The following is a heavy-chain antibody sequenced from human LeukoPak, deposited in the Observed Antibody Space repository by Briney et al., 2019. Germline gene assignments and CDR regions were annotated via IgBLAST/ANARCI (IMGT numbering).Heavy chain of an antibody. CDR1: GFTVSSNY. D-gene: IGHD4-17*01. J-gene: IGHJ6*02. CDR2: IYSGGST. V-gene: IGHV3-66*01. Sequence: GGSLRLSCAASGFTVSSNYMSWVRQAPGKGLEWVSVIYSGGSTYYAGSVKGRFTISRDNSKNTLYLQMNSLRAEDTAVYYCARESQYGDYGYYYGMDVWGQGTTVTVSS. CDR3: ARESQYGDYGYYYGMDV.